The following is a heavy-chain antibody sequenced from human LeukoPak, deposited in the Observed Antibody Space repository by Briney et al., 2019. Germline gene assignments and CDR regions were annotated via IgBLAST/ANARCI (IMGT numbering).Heavy chain of an antibody. V-gene: IGHV3-74*01. J-gene: IGHJ4*02. Sequence: QSGGSLRLSCAASGFTFSSYWMHWVRQAPGKGLVRVSRINSDGSSTIYADSVKGRFTISRDNAKNTLYLQMNSLRAEDTAVYYCARGRYDILTGHYYFDYWGQGTLVTVSS. CDR3: ARGRYDILTGHYYFDY. CDR2: INSDGSST. D-gene: IGHD3-9*01. CDR1: GFTFSSYW.